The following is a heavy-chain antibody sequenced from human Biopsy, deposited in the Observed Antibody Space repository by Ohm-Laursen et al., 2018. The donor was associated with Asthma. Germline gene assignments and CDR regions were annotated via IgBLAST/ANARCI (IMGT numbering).Heavy chain of an antibody. CDR1: GGSFSIYY. J-gene: IGHJ3*01. D-gene: IGHD3-10*01. CDR2: INHRVTT. V-gene: IGHV4-34*01. Sequence: SETLSLTCAVYGGSFSIYYWTWIRQPPGKGLEWIGEINHRVTTTYTPSLKSQVTLSVDTSKNQFSVKLSSVTAADTSVYYCARSPYYYGLLGPTRGFGVYAVWGHGTLVTVSS. CDR3: ARSPYYYGLLGPTRGFGVYAV.